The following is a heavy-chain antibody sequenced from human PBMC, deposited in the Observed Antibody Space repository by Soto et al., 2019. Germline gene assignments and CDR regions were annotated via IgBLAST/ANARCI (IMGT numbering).Heavy chain of an antibody. V-gene: IGHV1-46*01. CDR2: INPHGGST. D-gene: IGHD3-3*01. J-gene: IGHJ5*02. Sequence: QVRLVQSGAEVRRPGASVXVSCKAPGDTFTXXXXNWVRQAPGQGLEWMXVINPHGGSTKYAQKFQGRVTMTRDTSRSTVYMELRSLRSDDTAIYYCARSSGGNFGIIIEGSNWFDPWGQGTLVTVSS. CDR1: GDTFTXXX. CDR3: ARSSGGNFGIIIEGSNWFDP.